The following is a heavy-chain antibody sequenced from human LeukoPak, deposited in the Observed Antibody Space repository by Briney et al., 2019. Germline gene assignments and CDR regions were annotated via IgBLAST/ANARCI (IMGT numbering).Heavy chain of an antibody. J-gene: IGHJ5*02. CDR2: IYYSGRT. Sequence: SQTLSLTCTVSGVSISSGGDYWSWIRQHPGKGLEWIGYIYYSGRTSYNPSLKSRVSISVDTSKNHFSLKLNSVTAADTAVYYCARGSSTGRGDWFDPWGQGTLVTVSS. D-gene: IGHD2-2*01. CDR3: ARGSSTGRGDWFDP. CDR1: GVSISSGGDY. V-gene: IGHV4-31*03.